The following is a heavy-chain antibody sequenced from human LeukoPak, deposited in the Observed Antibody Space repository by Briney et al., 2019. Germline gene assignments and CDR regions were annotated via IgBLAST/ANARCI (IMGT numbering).Heavy chain of an antibody. CDR1: GGFISSYY. D-gene: IGHD3-10*01. V-gene: IGHV4-4*07. J-gene: IGHJ5*02. Sequence: SETLSLTCTVSGGFISSYYWSWIRQPAGKGLEWIGRIYTSGSTNYNPSLKSRVTMSVDTSKNQFSLKLSSVTAADTAVYYCARDGYGSGSYSWFDPWGQGTLVTVSS. CDR3: ARDGYGSGSYSWFDP. CDR2: IYTSGST.